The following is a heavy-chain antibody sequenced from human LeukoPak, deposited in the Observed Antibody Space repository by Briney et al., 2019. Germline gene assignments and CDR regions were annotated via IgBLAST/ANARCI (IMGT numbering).Heavy chain of an antibody. J-gene: IGHJ4*02. Sequence: PSETLSLTCAVYGGSFSGYYWSWIRQPPGKGLEWIGEINHSGSTNYNPSLKSRVTISVDTPKNQFSLKLSSVTAADTAVYYCARSRIAAAGPLCYWGQGTLVIVSS. CDR2: INHSGST. V-gene: IGHV4-34*01. CDR3: ARSRIAAAGPLCY. D-gene: IGHD6-13*01. CDR1: GGSFSGYY.